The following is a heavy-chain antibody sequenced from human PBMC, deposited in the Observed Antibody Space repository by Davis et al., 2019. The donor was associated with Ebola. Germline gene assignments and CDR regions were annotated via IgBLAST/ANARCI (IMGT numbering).Heavy chain of an antibody. CDR2: INSDGSST. Sequence: PGGSLRLSCAASGFTFSSYWMHWVRQAPGKGLVWVSRINSDGSSTSYADSVKGRFTISRDNAKNSLYLQMNSLRAEDTAVYYCAREPYYDFWSGYYTEYYYYYYGMDVWGQGSTVTVSS. CDR1: GFTFSSYW. CDR3: AREPYYDFWSGYYTEYYYYYYGMDV. D-gene: IGHD3-3*01. J-gene: IGHJ6*02. V-gene: IGHV3-74*01.